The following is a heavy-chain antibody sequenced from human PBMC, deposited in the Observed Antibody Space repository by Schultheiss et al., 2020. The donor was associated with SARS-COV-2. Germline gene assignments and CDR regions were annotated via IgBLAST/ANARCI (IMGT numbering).Heavy chain of an antibody. CDR3: ARYLEVVVAATGYYYYGMDV. V-gene: IGHV1-18*01. CDR1: GYTFTSYG. Sequence: ASVKVSCKASGYTFTSYGISWVRQAPGQGLEWMGWISAYNGNTNYAQKLQGRVTMTTDTSTSTAYMELRSLRSDDTAVYYCARYLEVVVAATGYYYYGMDVWGQGTTVTVSS. CDR2: ISAYNGNT. J-gene: IGHJ6*02. D-gene: IGHD2-15*01.